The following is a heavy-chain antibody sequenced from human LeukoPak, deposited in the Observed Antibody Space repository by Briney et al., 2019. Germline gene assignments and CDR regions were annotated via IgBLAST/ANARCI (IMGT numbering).Heavy chain of an antibody. CDR2: IYHSGST. V-gene: IGHV4-30-2*01. CDR1: GGSISSGGYY. J-gene: IGHJ4*02. Sequence: SQTLSLTCTVSGGSISSGGYYWSWIRQPPGKGLEWTGYIYHSGSTYYNPSLKSRVTISVDRSKNQFSLKLSSVTAADTAVYYCASNSGAAAGYFDYWGQGTLVTVSS. CDR3: ASNSGAAAGYFDY. D-gene: IGHD6-13*01.